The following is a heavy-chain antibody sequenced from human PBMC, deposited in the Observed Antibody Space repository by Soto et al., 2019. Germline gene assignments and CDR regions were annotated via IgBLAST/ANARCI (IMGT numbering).Heavy chain of an antibody. CDR2: IYWNDDK. J-gene: IGHJ5*02. D-gene: IGHD3-22*01. CDR1: GFSLNTNGVA. CDR3: ARGKYYYHSSDGKNWLDP. V-gene: IGHV2-5*01. Sequence: QITLKESGPTLVKPTQTLTLTCTFSGFSLNTNGVAVGWIRQPPRKALEWLGFIYWNDDKRYSPSVDSRLTLTKDTSKNEVVLTMTNMDPADTATYYCARGKYYYHSSDGKNWLDPWGQITLVTVSS.